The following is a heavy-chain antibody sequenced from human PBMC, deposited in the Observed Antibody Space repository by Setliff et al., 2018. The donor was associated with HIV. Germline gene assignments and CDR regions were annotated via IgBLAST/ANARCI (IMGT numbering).Heavy chain of an antibody. Sequence: SETLSLTCTVSGGSISSHYWSWIRQPPGKGLEWIGYMFYNGRSNYNPSLKSRSTISVDASKNRFSLKLRSVTAADTAVYYCARGNPLRWNAFAFDIWGQGTMVTVSS. D-gene: IGHD3-16*01. CDR1: GGSISSHY. V-gene: IGHV4-59*11. CDR2: MFYNGRS. J-gene: IGHJ3*02. CDR3: ARGNPLRWNAFAFDI.